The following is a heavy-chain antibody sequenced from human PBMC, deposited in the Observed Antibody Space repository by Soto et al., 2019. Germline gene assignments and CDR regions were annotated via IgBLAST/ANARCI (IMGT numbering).Heavy chain of an antibody. Sequence: PSETLSLTCTVSGGSISSSSYYWGWIRQPPGKGLEWIGSIYYSGSTYYNPSLKSRVTISVDTSKNQFSLKLSSVTAADTAVYYCAIGEYYYDSSGYYVGPWGQGTLVTV. CDR2: IYYSGST. V-gene: IGHV4-39*01. CDR1: GGSISSSSYY. D-gene: IGHD3-22*01. CDR3: AIGEYYYDSSGYYVGP. J-gene: IGHJ5*02.